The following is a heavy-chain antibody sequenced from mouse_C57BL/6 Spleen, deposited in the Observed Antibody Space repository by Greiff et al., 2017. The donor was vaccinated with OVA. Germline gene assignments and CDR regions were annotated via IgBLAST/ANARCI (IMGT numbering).Heavy chain of an antibody. D-gene: IGHD3-2*02. Sequence: EVQRVESEGGLVQPGSSMKLSCTASGFTFSDYYMAWVRQVPEKGLEWVASINSDGSSTYYLDSLKSRFIISRDNAKNILYLQMSSLTSEDTATYYCARVRLTFDYWGQGTTLTVSS. V-gene: IGHV5-16*01. CDR2: INSDGSST. J-gene: IGHJ2*01. CDR3: ARVRLTFDY. CDR1: GFTFSDYY.